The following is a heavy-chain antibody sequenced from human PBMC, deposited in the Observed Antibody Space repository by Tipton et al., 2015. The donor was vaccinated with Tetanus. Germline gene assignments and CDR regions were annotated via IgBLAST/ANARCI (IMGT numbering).Heavy chain of an antibody. D-gene: IGHD2-15*01. CDR2: IYSGGST. J-gene: IGHJ6*02. CDR3: ARAMMCSGGSCYSEFYYYGMDV. CDR1: GFTVSSNY. V-gene: IGHV3-53*01. Sequence: SLRLSCAASGFTVSSNYMSWVRQAPGKGLEWVSVIYSGGSTYYADSVKGRFTISRDNSKNTLYLQMNSLRAEDTAVYYCARAMMCSGGSCYSEFYYYGMDVWGQGTTVTVSS.